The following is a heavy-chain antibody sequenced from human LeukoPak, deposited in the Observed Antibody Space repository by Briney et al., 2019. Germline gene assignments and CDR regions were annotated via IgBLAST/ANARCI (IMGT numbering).Heavy chain of an antibody. D-gene: IGHD3-22*01. CDR1: GFTFDDYA. CDR2: ISWNSGSI. Sequence: GRSLRLSCAASGFTFDDYAMHWVRQAPGKGLEWVSGISWNSGSIGYADSVKGRFTISRDNAKNSRYLQMNSLRAEDTALYYCAKGHLRITMIPAFDIWGQGTMVTVSS. J-gene: IGHJ3*02. V-gene: IGHV3-9*01. CDR3: AKGHLRITMIPAFDI.